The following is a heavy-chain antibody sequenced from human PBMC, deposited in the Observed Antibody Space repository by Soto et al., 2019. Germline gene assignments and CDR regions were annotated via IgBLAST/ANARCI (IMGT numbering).Heavy chain of an antibody. Sequence: SETLSLTCTVSGGSISSGNYYWSWIRQHPGKGLEWIGYIYYRGSTYYNPSLKSRVTISVNMSENQFSLRLTSMTAADTAVYYCASGYSGYRNWFDPWGQGTLVTVSS. V-gene: IGHV4-31*03. CDR1: GGSISSGNYY. CDR3: ASGYSGYRNWFDP. J-gene: IGHJ5*02. D-gene: IGHD5-12*01. CDR2: IYYRGST.